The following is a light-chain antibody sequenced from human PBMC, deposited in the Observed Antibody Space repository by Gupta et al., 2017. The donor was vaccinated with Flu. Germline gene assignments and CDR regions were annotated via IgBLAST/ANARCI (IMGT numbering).Light chain of an antibody. CDR2: DNI. CDR1: NIGVKS. J-gene: IGLJ2*01. CDR3: QVWDSRSDHVV. Sequence: SYVLTQPPSVSVAPGQTARITCGGNNIGVKSVHWYQQKPGQAPALVVYDNIDRLSGIPDRFSGSNSGSTATLTINRVEAGDEADYHCQVWDSRSDHVVFGGGTKLTVL. V-gene: IGLV3-21*02.